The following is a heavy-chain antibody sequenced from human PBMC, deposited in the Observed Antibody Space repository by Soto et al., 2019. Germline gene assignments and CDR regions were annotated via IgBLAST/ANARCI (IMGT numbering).Heavy chain of an antibody. Sequence: ASVKVSCKASGYTFTGYYMHWVRQAPGQGLEWMGWINPNSGGTNYAQKFQGRVTMTRDTSISTAYMELSRLRSDDTAVYYCARVPDYSGNLVSYWGQGTLVTVSS. CDR2: INPNSGGT. J-gene: IGHJ4*02. CDR1: GYTFTGYY. CDR3: ARVPDYSGNLVSY. V-gene: IGHV1-2*02. D-gene: IGHD4-4*01.